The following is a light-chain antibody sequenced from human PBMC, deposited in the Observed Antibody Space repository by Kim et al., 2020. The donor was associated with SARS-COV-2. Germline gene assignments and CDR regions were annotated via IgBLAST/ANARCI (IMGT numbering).Light chain of an antibody. CDR2: QDT. CDR1: KLGDQY. CDR3: QAWDSSAVV. Sequence: ELTQPPSVSVSPGQTASITCSGDKLGDQYTCWYQQKPGQSPVLVIYQDTKRPSGIPERFSGSNSGNTATLTISGTQAMDEADYYCQAWDSSAVVFGGGTQLTVL. V-gene: IGLV3-1*01. J-gene: IGLJ2*01.